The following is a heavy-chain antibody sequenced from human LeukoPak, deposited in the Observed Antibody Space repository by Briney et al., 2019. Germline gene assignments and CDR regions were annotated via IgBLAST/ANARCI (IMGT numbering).Heavy chain of an antibody. J-gene: IGHJ6*02. CDR2: MNPNSGNT. CDR3: ARCPPRYYYGSGSFYGMDV. V-gene: IGHV1-8*01. Sequence: GASVKVSCKASGYTFTSYDINWVRQATGQGLEWMGWMNPNSGNTGYAQKFQGRVTMTRNTSISTAYMELSSLRSEDTAVYYCARCPPRYYYGSGSFYGMDVWGQGTTVTVSS. D-gene: IGHD3-10*01. CDR1: GYTFTSYD.